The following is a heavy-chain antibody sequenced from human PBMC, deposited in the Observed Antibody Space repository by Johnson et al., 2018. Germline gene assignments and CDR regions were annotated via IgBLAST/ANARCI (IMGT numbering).Heavy chain of an antibody. V-gene: IGHV3-30*03. J-gene: IGHJ6*02. D-gene: IGHD5-12*01. CDR1: GFTFSSYG. CDR2: ISCDGSQK. Sequence: VQLVETGGGVVQPGRSLRLSCAASGFTFSSYGMHWVRQAPGKGLEWVALISCDGSQKYYVGSVKGRFTIYRDNSKSTLYLQINSLKTEDTAVYYCTTDPGYSGYDDYYYYYGMYVWGQGTTVTVS. CDR3: TTDPGYSGYDDYYYYYGMYV.